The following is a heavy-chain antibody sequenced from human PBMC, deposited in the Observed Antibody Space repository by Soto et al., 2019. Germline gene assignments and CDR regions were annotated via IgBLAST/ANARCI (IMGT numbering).Heavy chain of an antibody. J-gene: IGHJ4*02. Sequence: QVHLQESGPGLVKPSQTLSLTCTVSGGSISSGDYYWIWIRQPPGKGLEWIGYIYYSGGTYYNPSLESRLTISVDTSKNQFSLKLSSVTAADTAVYYCARAPYFDYWGQGTLVTVSS. CDR3: ARAPYFDY. CDR2: IYYSGGT. V-gene: IGHV4-30-4*01. CDR1: GGSISSGDYY.